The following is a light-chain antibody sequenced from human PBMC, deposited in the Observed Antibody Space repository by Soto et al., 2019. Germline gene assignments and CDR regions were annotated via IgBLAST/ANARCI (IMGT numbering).Light chain of an antibody. CDR2: GAS. Sequence: EIAMTQSPATLSVSPGERATLSCRASQTVSSNLAWYQHKPGQAPRLLIHGASTSATGVPARFSGSGSGTAFTLTISSLQSEDFAVYYCQQYHNWPPQYTFGQGTKLQIK. CDR1: QTVSSN. J-gene: IGKJ2*01. V-gene: IGKV3-15*01. CDR3: QQYHNWPPQYT.